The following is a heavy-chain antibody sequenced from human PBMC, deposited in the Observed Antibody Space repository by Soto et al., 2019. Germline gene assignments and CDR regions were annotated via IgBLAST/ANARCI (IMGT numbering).Heavy chain of an antibody. CDR2: ISSSSSYI. CDR1: GFTFSSYS. D-gene: IGHD4-4*01. CDR3: ARDRSPGPRSTVNYFDY. V-gene: IGHV3-21*01. Sequence: EVQLVESGGGLVKPGGSLRLSCAASGFTFSSYSMNWVRQAPGKGLEWVSSISSSSSYIYYADSVKGRFTISRDNAMNSLYLQMNSLRAEDTAVDDCARDRSPGPRSTVNYFDYWGQGTLVTVSS. J-gene: IGHJ4*02.